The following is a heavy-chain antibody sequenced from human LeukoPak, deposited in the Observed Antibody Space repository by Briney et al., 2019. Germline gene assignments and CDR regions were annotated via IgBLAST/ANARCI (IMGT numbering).Heavy chain of an antibody. D-gene: IGHD4-17*01. CDR2: INPSGGST. CDR3: ARADSEGDYGY. V-gene: IGHV1-46*01. CDR1: GYTFTSYY. Sequence: ASVKVSCKASGYTFTSYYMHWVRQAPGQGLEWMGIINPSGGSTSYAQKFQGRVTMTRDTSTSTAYMELSSLRSEDTAVYYCARADSEGDYGYWGQGTLVTVSS. J-gene: IGHJ4*02.